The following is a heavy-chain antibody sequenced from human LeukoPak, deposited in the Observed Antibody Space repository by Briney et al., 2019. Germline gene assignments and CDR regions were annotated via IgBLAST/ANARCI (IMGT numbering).Heavy chain of an antibody. CDR3: ARGIAAAGTWGDWFDP. CDR2: LNPNSGGT. V-gene: IGHV1-2*06. D-gene: IGHD6-13*01. CDR1: GYTFTGYY. J-gene: IGHJ5*02. Sequence: ASVKVSCKASGYTFTGYYMHWVRQAPGQGLEWMGRLNPNSGGTNYAQKFQGRVTMTRDTSISTAYMELSRLRSDDTAVYYCARGIAAAGTWGDWFDPWGQGTLVTVSS.